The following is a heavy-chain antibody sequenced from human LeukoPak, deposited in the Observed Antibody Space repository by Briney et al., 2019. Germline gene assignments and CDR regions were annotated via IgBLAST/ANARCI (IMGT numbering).Heavy chain of an antibody. V-gene: IGHV1-2*02. CDR3: ARATAENDY. CDR1: GYTFTGYY. CDR2: INPKSGGT. D-gene: IGHD1-14*01. J-gene: IGHJ4*02. Sequence: ASVKVSCKASGYTFTGYYMHWVRQAPGQGLEWMGWINPKSGGTNYLQKFQGRVTMTRDTSISTAYMELSRLRSDDRAVYYCARATAENDYWGQGTLVTVSS.